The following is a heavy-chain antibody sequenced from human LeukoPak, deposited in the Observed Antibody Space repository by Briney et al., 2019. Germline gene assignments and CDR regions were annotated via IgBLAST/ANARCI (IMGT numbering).Heavy chain of an antibody. D-gene: IGHD5-12*01. J-gene: IGHJ5*02. Sequence: TSETLSLTCTVSGYSISSGHYWGWIRQPPGKGLEWIGSIFHAGNTYYNPSLKTRVTISVDTSKNQVSLRLSSVTASDTAVYYCARGRSPGYSAHDGIDPWGQGTLGTVSA. CDR1: GYSISSGHY. CDR3: ARGRSPGYSAHDGIDP. CDR2: IFHAGNT. V-gene: IGHV4-38-2*02.